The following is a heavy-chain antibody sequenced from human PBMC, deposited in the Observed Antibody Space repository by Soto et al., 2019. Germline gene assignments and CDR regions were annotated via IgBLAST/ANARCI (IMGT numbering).Heavy chain of an antibody. V-gene: IGHV3-66*01. Sequence: PGGSLRLSCAASGFTVSSNYMSWVRQAPGKGLEWVSVIYSGGSTYYADSVKGRLTISRDNSKNTLYLQMNSPRAEDTAVYYCARERIAVAGHDAFDIWGQGTMVTVSS. CDR2: IYSGGST. CDR1: GFTVSSNY. J-gene: IGHJ3*02. CDR3: ARERIAVAGHDAFDI. D-gene: IGHD6-19*01.